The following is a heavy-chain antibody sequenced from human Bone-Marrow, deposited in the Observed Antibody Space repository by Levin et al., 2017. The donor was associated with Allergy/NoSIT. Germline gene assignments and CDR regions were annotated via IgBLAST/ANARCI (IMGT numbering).Heavy chain of an antibody. Sequence: PSSPLSLPCAVSGSSLRNGYYWGWIRQPPGKGLAWIGSIYHSGRTYYNPSLKSRVTISVDTSKNQFSLRLNSVTAADTAVYYCASYDFWSGYPINGMDVWGQGTTVTVSS. D-gene: IGHD3-3*01. CDR2: IYHSGRT. J-gene: IGHJ6*02. CDR1: GSSLRNGYY. CDR3: ASYDFWSGYPINGMDV. V-gene: IGHV4-38-2*01.